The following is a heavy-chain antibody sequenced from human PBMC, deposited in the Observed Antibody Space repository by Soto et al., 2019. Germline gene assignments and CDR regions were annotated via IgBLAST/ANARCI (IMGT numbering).Heavy chain of an antibody. CDR2: IYYSGST. CDR1: GGSISSGGYY. D-gene: IGHD6-13*01. Sequence: SETLSLTCTVSGGSISSGGYYWSWIRQHPGKGLEWIGYIYYSGSTYYNPSLKSRVTISVDTSKNQFSLKLSSVTAADTAVYYCASRLPGIAAAGTSFDYWGQGTLVTVSS. V-gene: IGHV4-31*03. CDR3: ASRLPGIAAAGTSFDY. J-gene: IGHJ4*02.